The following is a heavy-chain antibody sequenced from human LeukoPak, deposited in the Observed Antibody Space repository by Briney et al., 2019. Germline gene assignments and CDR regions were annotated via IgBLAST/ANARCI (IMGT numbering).Heavy chain of an antibody. CDR2: TSGDGGTT. CDR3: AKDMVWGWYFDL. V-gene: IGHV3-43*02. CDR1: GFIVSDNY. Sequence: GGSLRLSCAASGFIVSDNYMSWVRQAPGGGLEWVSLTSGDGGTTYADSVKGRFTISRDNSKNSLFLQMNSLRTEDTALYYCAKDMVWGWYFDLWGRGTLVTVSS. J-gene: IGHJ2*01. D-gene: IGHD7-27*01.